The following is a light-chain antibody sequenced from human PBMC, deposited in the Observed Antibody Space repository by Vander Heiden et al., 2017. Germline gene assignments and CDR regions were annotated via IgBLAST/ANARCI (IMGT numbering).Light chain of an antibody. CDR1: QRITTW. Sequence: DIQMTQSPSTLSAFVGDRVTITCRASQRITTWLAWYQQKPGKAPNLLIYKASSLQSGVPSRFGGSGSGTEFTLTISSVQPDDFATYYCQQYSNYPYTFGQGTKLEI. J-gene: IGKJ2*01. CDR2: KAS. CDR3: QQYSNYPYT. V-gene: IGKV1-5*03.